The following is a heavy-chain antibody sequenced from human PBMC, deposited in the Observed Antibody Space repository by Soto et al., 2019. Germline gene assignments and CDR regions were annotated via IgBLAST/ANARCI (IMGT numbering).Heavy chain of an antibody. V-gene: IGHV3-53*01. CDR1: GFTVSSNY. J-gene: IGHJ6*02. Sequence: EVQLVESGGGLIQPGGSLRLSCAASGFTVSSNYMSWFRQAPGKGLEWVSVIYSGGSTYYADSVKGRFTISRDNSKNTVHLQMNSLRAEDTAMYYCAREWELPNYYGMYVWGQGTTVTVSS. D-gene: IGHD1-26*01. CDR3: AREWELPNYYGMYV. CDR2: IYSGGST.